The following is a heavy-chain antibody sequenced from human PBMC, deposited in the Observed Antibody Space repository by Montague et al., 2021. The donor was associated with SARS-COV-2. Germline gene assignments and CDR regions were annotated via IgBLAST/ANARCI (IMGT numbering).Heavy chain of an antibody. V-gene: IGHV4-4*07. CDR1: GGSISNYY. J-gene: IGHJ4*02. CDR3: ARREYSYGWGD. Sequence: SETLSLTCTVSGGSISNYYWSWIRQPAGKGLEWIGRIYSSGSTNYNPSLKSRISMSVDTSKNQFSLKLSSVTAADTALYYCARREYSYGWGDWGQGTLVTVSS. D-gene: IGHD5-18*01. CDR2: IYSSGST.